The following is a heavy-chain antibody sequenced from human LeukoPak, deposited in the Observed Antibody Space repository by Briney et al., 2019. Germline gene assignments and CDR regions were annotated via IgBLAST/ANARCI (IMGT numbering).Heavy chain of an antibody. Sequence: PSETLSLTCTVSNDSISPLYWGWIRQPPGKGLEFIGYIFYSGTTNFNPSLKSRVTLSVDTSKNQFSLRLNSVTAADTAVYYCARGGSAAKYYFDSWSQGTLVTVSS. D-gene: IGHD6-13*01. J-gene: IGHJ4*02. CDR2: IFYSGTT. CDR1: NDSISPLY. CDR3: ARGGSAAKYYFDS. V-gene: IGHV4-59*11.